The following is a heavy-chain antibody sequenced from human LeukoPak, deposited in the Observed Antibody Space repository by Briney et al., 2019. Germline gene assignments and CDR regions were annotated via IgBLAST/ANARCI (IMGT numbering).Heavy chain of an antibody. CDR2: ISYDGSNK. CDR1: GFTFSSYA. J-gene: IGHJ4*02. V-gene: IGHV3-30-3*02. CDR3: AKHHCSSISCHGRSSGDFDY. Sequence: PGGSLRLSCAASGFTFSSYAMHWVRQAPGKGLEWVAVISYDGSNKYYADSLKGRFTISRDNSKNTLYLQMNSLRAEDTAVYYCAKHHCSSISCHGRSSGDFDYWGQGTLVTVSS. D-gene: IGHD2-2*01.